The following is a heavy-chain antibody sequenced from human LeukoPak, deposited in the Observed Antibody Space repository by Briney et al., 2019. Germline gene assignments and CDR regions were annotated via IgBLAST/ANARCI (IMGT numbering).Heavy chain of an antibody. CDR2: ISSSSSYI. V-gene: IGHV3-21*01. D-gene: IGHD3-22*01. CDR3: ARAESSGYYPPGY. CDR1: GFTFSSYS. Sequence: PGGSLRLSCAASGFTFSSYSMNWVRQAPGKGLEWVSSISSSSSYIYYADSVKGRFTISRDNAKNSLYLQMNSLRAEDTAVYYCARAESSGYYPPGYWGQGTLVTVSS. J-gene: IGHJ4*02.